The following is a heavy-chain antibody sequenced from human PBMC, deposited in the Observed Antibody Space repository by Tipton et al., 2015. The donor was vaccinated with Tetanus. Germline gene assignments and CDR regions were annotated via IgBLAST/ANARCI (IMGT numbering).Heavy chain of an antibody. J-gene: IGHJ4*02. Sequence: SLRLSCAASGFSVSNNYMSWVRQAPGKGLEWVSVIYIGGSIYYTDSVKGRFTISRDNSMSTLYLQMENLRPEDTAVYYCVRGARGWVMYYHFDSWGQGTQVVVSS. CDR1: GFSVSNNY. CDR2: IYIGGSI. D-gene: IGHD2-8*01. CDR3: VRGARGWVMYYHFDS. V-gene: IGHV3-53*05.